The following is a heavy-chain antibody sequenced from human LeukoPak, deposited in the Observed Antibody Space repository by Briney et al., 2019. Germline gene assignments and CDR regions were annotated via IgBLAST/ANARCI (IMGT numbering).Heavy chain of an antibody. J-gene: IGHJ2*01. D-gene: IGHD4-17*01. CDR1: VYTFTCDY. V-gene: IGHV1-2*02. CDR2: INPNSGGT. CDR3: ARDDYGDYWYFDL. Sequence: GASVNVSFKSSVYTFTCDYMHWVRQAPGQGLEWMGWINPNSGGTNYAQKFHGRGTMTRDPSISTAYMELSRLRSDDTAVYYCARDDYGDYWYFDLWGRGTLVTVSS.